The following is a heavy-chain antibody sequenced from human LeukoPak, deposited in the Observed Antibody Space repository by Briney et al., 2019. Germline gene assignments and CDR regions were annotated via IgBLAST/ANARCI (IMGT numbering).Heavy chain of an antibody. CDR3: ATIRGGGAFDP. J-gene: IGHJ5*02. D-gene: IGHD3-16*01. Sequence: SETLSLTCTVSGDSISSHYLGWIRQPAGKGLEWIGRIYTSGSTNYNPSLKSRVTMSVDTSKNQFSLKLSSVTAADTAVYYCATIRGGGAFDPWGQGTLVTVSS. CDR1: GDSISSHY. CDR2: IYTSGST. V-gene: IGHV4-4*07.